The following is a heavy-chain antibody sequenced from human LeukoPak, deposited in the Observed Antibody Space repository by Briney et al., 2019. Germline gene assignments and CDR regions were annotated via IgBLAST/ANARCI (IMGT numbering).Heavy chain of an antibody. V-gene: IGHV3-15*01. CDR3: TTVSLYYDSSGYLYFDY. CDR2: IKSKTDGGTT. Sequence: GGSLRLSCQASGFTFNNAWMSWVRQAPGKGLEWVGRIKSKTDGGTTDYAAPVKGRFTISRDDSKNTLYLQMNSLKTEDTAVYYCTTVSLYYDSSGYLYFDYWGQGTLVAVSS. CDR1: GFTFNNAW. D-gene: IGHD3-22*01. J-gene: IGHJ4*02.